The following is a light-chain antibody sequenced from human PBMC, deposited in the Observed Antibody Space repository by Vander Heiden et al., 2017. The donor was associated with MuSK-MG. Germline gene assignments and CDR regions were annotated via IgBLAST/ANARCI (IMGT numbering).Light chain of an antibody. CDR1: QDISNY. Sequence: DIQTTQSPSSLSACLGDRNSIPCQPYQDISNYLNWYQQKPGKAPKLLIYDAANVERGVPSRFSGSGSGTDFTFTISSLQPEDIATYYCQQNDNLPLSFGGGTKVEIK. CDR3: QQNDNLPLS. CDR2: DAA. J-gene: IGKJ4*01. V-gene: IGKV1-33*01.